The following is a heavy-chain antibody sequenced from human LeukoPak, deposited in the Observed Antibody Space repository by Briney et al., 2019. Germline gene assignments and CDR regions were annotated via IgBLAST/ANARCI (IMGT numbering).Heavy chain of an antibody. CDR2: IYYSGST. Sequence: SETLSLTCTVSGGSISSHYWSWIRQPPGKGLEWIGYIYYSGSTNYNPSLKSRVTISVDTSKNQFSLKLSSVTAADTAVYYCARGTDSSSWYGGFDPWGQGTLVTVSS. CDR3: ARGTDSSSWYGGFDP. CDR1: GGSISSHY. J-gene: IGHJ5*02. D-gene: IGHD6-13*01. V-gene: IGHV4-59*11.